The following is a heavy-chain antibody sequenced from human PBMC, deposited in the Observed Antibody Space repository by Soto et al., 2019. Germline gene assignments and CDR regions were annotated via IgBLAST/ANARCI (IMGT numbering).Heavy chain of an antibody. CDR3: ARRLDDGWASAMVRGGNYYYGMDV. D-gene: IGHD5-18*01. V-gene: IGHV3-21*01. CDR1: GFTFSSYS. J-gene: IGHJ6*02. Sequence: PGGSLRLSCAASGFTFSSYSMNWVRQAPGKGLEWVSSISSSSSYIYYADSVKGRFTISRDNAKNSLYLQMNSLRAEDTAVYYCARRLDDGWASAMVRGGNYYYGMDVWGQGTTVTVSS. CDR2: ISSSSSYI.